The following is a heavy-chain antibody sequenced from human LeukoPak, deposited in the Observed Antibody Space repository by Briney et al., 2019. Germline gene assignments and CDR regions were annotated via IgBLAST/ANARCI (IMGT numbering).Heavy chain of an antibody. Sequence: GGSLRLSCAASGFTFSSYWMSWVRQAPGKGLEWVANIKQDGSEKYYVDSVKGRFTISRDNAKNSLYLQMNSLRAEDTAVYYCARESNRKYDSIEGWFDPWGQETLVTVSS. J-gene: IGHJ5*02. CDR3: ARESNRKYDSIEGWFDP. V-gene: IGHV3-7*01. CDR2: IKQDGSEK. D-gene: IGHD3-22*01. CDR1: GFTFSSYW.